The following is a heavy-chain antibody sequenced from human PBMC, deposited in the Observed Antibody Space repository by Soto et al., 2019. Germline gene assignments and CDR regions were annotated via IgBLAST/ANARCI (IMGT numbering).Heavy chain of an antibody. CDR3: ARETGENWTYEAH. D-gene: IGHD1-7*01. Sequence: SETLSLTCRFSVAYISDFSWSWIRQPAGKGLDWIGRITINGNTQKNPSFKSRATMSIDTSMDHFSLNLQSATAADTALYYCARETGENWTYEAHWGPGTMVTVSS. J-gene: IGHJ1*01. CDR1: VAYISDFS. CDR2: ITINGNT. V-gene: IGHV4-4*07.